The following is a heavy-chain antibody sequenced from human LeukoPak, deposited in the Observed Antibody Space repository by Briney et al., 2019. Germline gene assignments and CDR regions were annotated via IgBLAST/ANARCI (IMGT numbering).Heavy chain of an antibody. V-gene: IGHV4-59*01. CDR2: IDYSGNT. J-gene: IGHJ4*02. CDR1: GGSIRNYY. CDR3: ARVDYGDLGYFDY. D-gene: IGHD4-17*01. Sequence: SETLSLTCTVSGGSIRNYYWSWIRQPPGKGLEWIGYIDYSGNTNYNPSLKRRVTISVDTSKNQFSLRLSSMTAADTAVYYCARVDYGDLGYFDYWGLGTLVTVSS.